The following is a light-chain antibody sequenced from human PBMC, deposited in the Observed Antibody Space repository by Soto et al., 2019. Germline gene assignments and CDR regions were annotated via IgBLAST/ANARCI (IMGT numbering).Light chain of an antibody. Sequence: DIILTQSPATVSVSPGERATLSCRASRSVSTNLAWYQHKHGQAPRLLIYGASTRVTDIPPRFSGSGSGTDFTLTINYLKSEDSGVYYCQQYKKTVPPVTFGGGTKVEI. CDR2: GAS. CDR1: RSVSTN. CDR3: QQYKKTVPPVT. J-gene: IGKJ4*01. V-gene: IGKV3-15*01.